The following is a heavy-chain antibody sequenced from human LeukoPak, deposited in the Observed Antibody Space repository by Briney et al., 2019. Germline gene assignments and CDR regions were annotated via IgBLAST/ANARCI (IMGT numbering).Heavy chain of an antibody. CDR2: IYTSGST. D-gene: IGHD3-22*01. Sequence: SETLSLTCTVSGGSISSGSYYWSWIRQPAGKGLEWIGRIYTSGSTNYNPSLKSRVTISVDTSKNQFSLKLSSVTAADTAVYYCARAHAPYDSSGYYYGGAGAFDYWGQGTLVTVSS. V-gene: IGHV4-61*02. CDR1: GGSISSGSYY. J-gene: IGHJ4*02. CDR3: ARAHAPYDSSGYYYGGAGAFDY.